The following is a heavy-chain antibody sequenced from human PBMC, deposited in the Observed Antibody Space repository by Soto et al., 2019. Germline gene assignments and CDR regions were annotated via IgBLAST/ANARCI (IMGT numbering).Heavy chain of an antibody. V-gene: IGHV4-30-4*01. Sequence: QVQLQEPGPGLVTPSQTLSLTCTVSGGSISSGDYYWIWIRKPPGKGLEWIGYIYYSGSTYYNPSLKSRVTISVDTSKHQFSLKLSSVTAADTAVYYCARDSSYGDYGPWGQGTLVTVSS. CDR2: IYYSGST. CDR1: GGSISSGDYY. CDR3: ARDSSYGDYGP. J-gene: IGHJ5*02. D-gene: IGHD4-17*01.